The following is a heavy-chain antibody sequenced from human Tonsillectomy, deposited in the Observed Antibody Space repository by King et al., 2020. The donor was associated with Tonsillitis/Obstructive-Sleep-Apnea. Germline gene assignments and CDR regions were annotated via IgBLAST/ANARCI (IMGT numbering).Heavy chain of an antibody. CDR2: IDPSDSYT. CDR3: ARGLLEDIVVVVADY. V-gene: IGHV5-10-1*01. CDR1: GYSFTSYW. D-gene: IGHD2-15*01. J-gene: IGHJ4*02. Sequence: VQLVESGAEVKKPGESLRISCKGSGYSFTSYWISWVRQMPGKGLEWMGRIDPSDSYTNYSPSFQDHVTIHADKDLSTAYLQWSSLKASDTAMYYCARGLLEDIVVVVADYWGQGTLGTVSS.